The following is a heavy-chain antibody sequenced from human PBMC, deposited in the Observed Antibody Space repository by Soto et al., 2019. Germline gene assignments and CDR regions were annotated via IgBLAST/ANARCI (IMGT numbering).Heavy chain of an antibody. CDR2: IYHSGST. V-gene: IGHV4-30-2*01. D-gene: IGHD1-26*01. CDR3: ARVYSGSYSDS. J-gene: IGHJ4*02. CDR1: VGSLSSGGNS. Sequence: SQNCCLRYAVSVGSLSSGGNSWNWIRQPPGKGLEWIGYIYHSGSTLYNPSLKSRVTISVDKSKNQFSLKLTSVTAADTAVYYCARVYSGSYSDSWGQGTLVTVS.